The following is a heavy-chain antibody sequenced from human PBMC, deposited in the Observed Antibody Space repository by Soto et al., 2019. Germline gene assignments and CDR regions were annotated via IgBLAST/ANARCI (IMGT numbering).Heavy chain of an antibody. D-gene: IGHD3-3*02. CDR3: ARDDRTISGAVTLDY. CDR2: SNEGSGNT. CDR1: GYSFKNYA. Sequence: QVQLVQSGPEVKRPGASVRISCRTAGYSFKNYAIHWVRQAPGKKLEWMGWSNEGSGNTRYSHKFQGRMSIARDTSASTSHLDRRRLTSEGAAVYFCARDDRTISGAVTLDYWGPGTLVTVSS. V-gene: IGHV1-3*01. J-gene: IGHJ4*02.